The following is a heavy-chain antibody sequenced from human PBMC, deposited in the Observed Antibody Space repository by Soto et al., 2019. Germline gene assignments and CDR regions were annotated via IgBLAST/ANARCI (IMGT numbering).Heavy chain of an antibody. D-gene: IGHD3-9*01. Sequence: PSETLSLTCTVSGGSISSSSYYWGWIRQPPGKGLEWIGSIYYSGSTYYNPSLKSRVTISVDTSKNQFSLKLSSVTAADTAVYYCARRGFDRYYYYGMDVWGQGTTVTVS. V-gene: IGHV4-39*01. J-gene: IGHJ6*02. CDR1: GGSISSSSYY. CDR3: ARRGFDRYYYYGMDV. CDR2: IYYSGST.